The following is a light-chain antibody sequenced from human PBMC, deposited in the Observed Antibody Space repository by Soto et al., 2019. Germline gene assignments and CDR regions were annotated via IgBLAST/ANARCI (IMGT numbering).Light chain of an antibody. Sequence: DIQMTQSPSTLFGSVEDRVTITYRASQTISSWLAWYQQKPGKAPKLLIYKASTLKSGVPSRFSGSGSGTEFTLTISSLQPDDFATYYCQHYNSYSEAFGQGTKVDIK. CDR1: QTISSW. CDR3: QHYNSYSEA. V-gene: IGKV1-5*03. CDR2: KAS. J-gene: IGKJ1*01.